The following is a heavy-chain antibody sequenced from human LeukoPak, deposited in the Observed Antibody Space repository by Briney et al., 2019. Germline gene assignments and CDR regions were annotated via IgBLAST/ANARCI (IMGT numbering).Heavy chain of an antibody. V-gene: IGHV4-59*08. CDR2: IYYSGST. D-gene: IGHD3-22*01. CDR1: GGSIRSYY. Sequence: SETLSLTCTVSGGSIRSYYWSWIRQPPGKGLEWIGYIYYSGSTNYNPSLKSRVTISVDTSKNQFSLKLSSETAADTAVYYCARLVPSSGYYRGAFDIWGQGTMVTVSS. CDR3: ARLVPSSGYYRGAFDI. J-gene: IGHJ3*02.